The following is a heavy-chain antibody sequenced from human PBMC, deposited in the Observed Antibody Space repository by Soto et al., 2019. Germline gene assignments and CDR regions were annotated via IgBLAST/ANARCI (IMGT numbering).Heavy chain of an antibody. CDR2: ISSGGGST. J-gene: IGHJ3*02. CDR3: TAADDYDDAFDI. V-gene: IGHV3-23*01. Sequence: VGSLSLSCPASGFTFSSYSMSWVRQAPERGLEWVTAISSGGGSTYYADSVKGRLTISRDNSKNTLYLQLNSLTAEDTAVYYCTAADDYDDAFDIWGQGTMVTVSS. D-gene: IGHD4-17*01. CDR1: GFTFSSYS.